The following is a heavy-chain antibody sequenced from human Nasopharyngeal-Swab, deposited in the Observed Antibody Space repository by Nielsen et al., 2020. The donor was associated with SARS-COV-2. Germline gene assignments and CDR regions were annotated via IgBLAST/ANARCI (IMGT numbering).Heavy chain of an antibody. D-gene: IGHD3-9*01. V-gene: IGHV3-23*01. CDR2: IRGSGGST. CDR3: AKDHRGRYRSITIFPEGYYYMDV. Sequence: GGSRRLSCTASGFTFSSYAMSWVSQAQGKWLEWVAAIRGSGGSTYYADSVKGRFTISRDNSKNTLYLQMNSLRAEDTAVYYCAKDHRGRYRSITIFPEGYYYMDVWGKGTTVTVSS. CDR1: GFTFSSYA. J-gene: IGHJ6*03.